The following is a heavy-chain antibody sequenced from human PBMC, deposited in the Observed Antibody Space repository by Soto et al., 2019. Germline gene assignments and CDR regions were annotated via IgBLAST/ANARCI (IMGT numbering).Heavy chain of an antibody. CDR2: IDPSDSYT. CDR3: ARHLGAAAPPYDYYGMDV. CDR1: GYSFTSYW. V-gene: IGHV5-10-1*01. D-gene: IGHD6-13*01. Sequence: GESLKISCRGSGYSFTSYWISWVRQMPGKGLEWMGRIDPSDSYTNYSPSFQGHVTISADKSISTAYLQWSSLKASDTAMYYCARHLGAAAPPYDYYGMDVWGKGTKVTV. J-gene: IGHJ6*04.